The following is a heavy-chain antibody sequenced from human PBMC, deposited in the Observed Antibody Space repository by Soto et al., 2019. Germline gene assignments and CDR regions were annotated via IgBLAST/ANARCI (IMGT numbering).Heavy chain of an antibody. CDR1: GFTFSSYW. Sequence: EVQLVESGGGLVQPGGSLRLSCAASGFTFSSYWMTWVRQAPGKGLEWVANIKQDGSEKYYVDSVKGRFSISRDNAKNSLYLQMKSLRAEDTAVDYCAVHPPARDYWGQGTLVTVSS. J-gene: IGHJ4*02. CDR2: IKQDGSEK. V-gene: IGHV3-7*01. D-gene: IGHD2-2*01. CDR3: AVHPPARDY.